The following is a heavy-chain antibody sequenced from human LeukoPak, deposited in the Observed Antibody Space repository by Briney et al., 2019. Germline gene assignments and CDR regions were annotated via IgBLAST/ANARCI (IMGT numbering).Heavy chain of an antibody. J-gene: IGHJ4*02. CDR3: ARDNNWGFDF. Sequence: GGSLRLSCAASGFVFSDYSMNWVRQAPGKGLEWVSNIRGSGSGSGSGMYYADSVKGRFTISRDNAKNSLYLQMSSMRAEDTAFYYCARDNNWGFDFWGQGALVTVSS. CDR1: GFVFSDYS. CDR2: IRGSGSGSGSGM. D-gene: IGHD7-27*01. V-gene: IGHV3-48*04.